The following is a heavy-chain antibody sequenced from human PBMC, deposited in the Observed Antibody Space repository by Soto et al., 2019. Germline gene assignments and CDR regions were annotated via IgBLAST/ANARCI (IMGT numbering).Heavy chain of an antibody. CDR1: GDSITSYY. Sequence: SETLSLTCTVSGDSITSYYWSWIRQPPGKALEWVGYISYTGSTNYNPSLKSRATISLDTSKNQFSLRLSSETAADTAVYYCARLIYGSGSYYFDYWGQGTLVTVSS. D-gene: IGHD3-10*01. CDR2: ISYTGST. CDR3: ARLIYGSGSYYFDY. J-gene: IGHJ4*02. V-gene: IGHV4-59*12.